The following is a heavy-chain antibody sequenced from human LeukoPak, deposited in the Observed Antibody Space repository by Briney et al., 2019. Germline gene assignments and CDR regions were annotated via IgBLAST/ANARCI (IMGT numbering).Heavy chain of an antibody. J-gene: IGHJ5*02. CDR2: IYYTGST. D-gene: IGHD6-19*01. CDR1: GDSISSSSYY. Sequence: SETLSLTCIVSGDSISSSSYYWAWIRQPPGKGLEWIGSIYYTGSTYYHPTLKSRVTMSVDTSKNQFSLRLSSLTAADTAVYFCARDRFSSGWYFFPWGQGTLVTVSS. V-gene: IGHV4-39*07. CDR3: ARDRFSSGWYFFP.